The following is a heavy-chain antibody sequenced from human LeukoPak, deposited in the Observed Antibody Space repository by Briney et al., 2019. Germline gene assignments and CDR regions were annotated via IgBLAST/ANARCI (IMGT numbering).Heavy chain of an antibody. CDR1: GFTVTTDH. D-gene: IGHD1-26*01. CDR2: IYSGGST. CDR3: ARVWELSFDY. V-gene: IGHV3-53*01. J-gene: IGHJ4*02. Sequence: GGSLRLSCAASGFTVTTDHMSWVSQAPGEGLEWVSVIYSGGSTNHADSVKGRFTISRDISKNTVHLQMNSLRAEDTAVYYCARVWELSFDYWGQGTLVTVSS.